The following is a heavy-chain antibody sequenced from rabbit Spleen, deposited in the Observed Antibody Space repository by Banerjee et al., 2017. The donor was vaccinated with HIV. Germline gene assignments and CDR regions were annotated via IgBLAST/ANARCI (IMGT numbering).Heavy chain of an antibody. V-gene: IGHV1S45*01. CDR1: GVSLNDKDV. D-gene: IGHD4-2*01. CDR3: ARSYAGKAITSLNL. Sequence: EQLEESGGGLVKPEGSLTLTCKASGVSLNDKDVMCWVRQAPGKGLEWIACINIVTGKSVYASWAKGRFMMSRTSSTTVTLQMTSLTAADTATYFCARSYAGKAITSLNLWGPGTLVTVS. CDR2: INIVTGKS. J-gene: IGHJ4*01.